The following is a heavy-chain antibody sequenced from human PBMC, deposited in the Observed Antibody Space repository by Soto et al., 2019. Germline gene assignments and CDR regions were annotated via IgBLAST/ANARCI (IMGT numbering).Heavy chain of an antibody. V-gene: IGHV3-9*01. CDR2: ISCNSGSI. J-gene: IGHJ6*02. CDR3: AKDITLAARPLVSRGSNYYYGMDL. D-gene: IGHD6-6*01. CDR1: VFTFYDYS. Sequence: SLRLSCIASVFTFYDYSLHWVRQAPGKGLDWVSGISCNSGSIGYADSVKGRFTISRENAKNSLYLQMNSLRAEDTALYYCAKDITLAARPLVSRGSNYYYGMDLWGQGTTVTVSS.